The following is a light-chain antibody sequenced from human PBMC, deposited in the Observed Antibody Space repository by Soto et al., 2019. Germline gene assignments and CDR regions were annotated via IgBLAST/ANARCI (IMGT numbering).Light chain of an antibody. V-gene: IGKV1-27*01. Sequence: DIPMTQSPSSLSASFGDRVTITCRASQGIGVYLAWFQQKPGNAPKLLIYAASTLQSGVPSRFSGSGSGTDFTLTISSLQPEDVATYYCQKYNSAPLAVGGGTKVEIK. CDR3: QKYNSAPLA. CDR1: QGIGVY. J-gene: IGKJ4*01. CDR2: AAS.